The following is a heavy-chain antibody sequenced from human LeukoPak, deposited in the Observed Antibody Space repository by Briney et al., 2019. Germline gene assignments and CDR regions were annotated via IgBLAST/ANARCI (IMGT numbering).Heavy chain of an antibody. Sequence: GGSLRLSCAASGFTFSSYSMNWVRQAPGKGLEWVSSISSSSSYIYYADSVKGRFTISRDNAKNTLYLQMNSLRAEDTAVYYCAKGVVLRFLEWSYPYYGMDVWGQGTTVTVSS. CDR1: GFTFSSYS. V-gene: IGHV3-21*04. D-gene: IGHD3-3*01. CDR2: ISSSSSYI. J-gene: IGHJ6*02. CDR3: AKGVVLRFLEWSYPYYGMDV.